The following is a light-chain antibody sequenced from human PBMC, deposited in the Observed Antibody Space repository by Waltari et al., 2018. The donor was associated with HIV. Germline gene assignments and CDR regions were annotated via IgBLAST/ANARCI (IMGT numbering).Light chain of an antibody. CDR3: CSYAGSSNWV. CDR2: EGI. CDR1: GSVYRSVNP. Sequence: PSLTSATDVSGSPGRSETSTASCSGSVYRSVNPVSWYQQHPGKAPKLMIYEGINRPSGVSNRFSGSKSGNTASLTISGLQAEDEADYYCCSYAGSSNWVFGGGTKLTVL. J-gene: IGLJ3*02. V-gene: IGLV2-23*01.